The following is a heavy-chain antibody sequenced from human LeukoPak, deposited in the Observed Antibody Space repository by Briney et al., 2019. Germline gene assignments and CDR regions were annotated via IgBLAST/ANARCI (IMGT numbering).Heavy chain of an antibody. J-gene: IGHJ3*02. CDR1: GYTFTSYY. CDR3: ARETVGANAFDI. CDR2: INPSGGST. D-gene: IGHD1-26*01. V-gene: IGHV1-46*01. Sequence: AASVKVSCTASGYTFTSYYMHWVRQAPGQGLGWMGMINPSGGSTSYAQKFQGRVTMTRDTSTSTVYMELSSLRSEDTAVYYCARETVGANAFDIWGQGTMVTVSS.